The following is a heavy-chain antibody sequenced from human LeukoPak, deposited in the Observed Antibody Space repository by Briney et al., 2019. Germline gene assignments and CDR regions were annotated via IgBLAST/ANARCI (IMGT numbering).Heavy chain of an antibody. CDR1: GYTFTTYW. D-gene: IGHD5-18*01. Sequence: LGESLKISCQASGYTFTTYWIGWVRQMPGKGLEWLGIIYPRDSDTRYSPSFQGQVTISADKSINTAYLQWSSLKASDTAMYYCARPESGSSYGYYTYWGQGTLVTVSS. V-gene: IGHV5-51*01. J-gene: IGHJ4*02. CDR2: IYPRDSDT. CDR3: ARPESGSSYGYYTY.